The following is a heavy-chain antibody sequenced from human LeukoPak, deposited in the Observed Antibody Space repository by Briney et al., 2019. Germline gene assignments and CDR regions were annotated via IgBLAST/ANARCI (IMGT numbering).Heavy chain of an antibody. V-gene: IGHV4-59*01. D-gene: IGHD3-10*01. CDR1: GGSISSYY. J-gene: IGHJ4*02. CDR2: IYYSGSI. Sequence: SETLSLTCTVSGGSISSYYWNWIRQPPGKGLEWIGYIYYSGSINYTPSLKSRVTISVDTSKSQFSLKLSSVTAADTAVYYCARGSGSFDYWGQGTLVTVSS. CDR3: ARGSGSFDY.